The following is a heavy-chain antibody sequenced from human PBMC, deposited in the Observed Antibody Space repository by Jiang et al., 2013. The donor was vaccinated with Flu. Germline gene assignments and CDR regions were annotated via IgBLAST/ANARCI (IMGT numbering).Heavy chain of an antibody. Sequence: IIYPGDSDTRYSPSFQGQVTISADKSISTAYLQWSSLKASDTAMYYCARQTGFDYWGQGTLVTVSS. D-gene: IGHD1-1*01. CDR2: IYPGDSDT. J-gene: IGHJ4*02. CDR3: ARQTGFDY. V-gene: IGHV5-51*01.